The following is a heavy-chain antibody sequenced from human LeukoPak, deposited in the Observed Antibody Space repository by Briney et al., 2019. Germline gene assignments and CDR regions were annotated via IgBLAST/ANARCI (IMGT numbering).Heavy chain of an antibody. CDR1: GGSISSSSYY. CDR2: IYYSGGT. V-gene: IGHV4-39*01. Sequence: TSETLSLTCTVSGGSISSSSYYWGWIRQPPGKGLEWIGSIYYSGGTYYNPSLKSRVTISVDTSKNQFSLELSSVTAADTAVHYCARQVDSSGWYDYWGQGTLVTVSS. J-gene: IGHJ4*02. D-gene: IGHD6-19*01. CDR3: ARQVDSSGWYDY.